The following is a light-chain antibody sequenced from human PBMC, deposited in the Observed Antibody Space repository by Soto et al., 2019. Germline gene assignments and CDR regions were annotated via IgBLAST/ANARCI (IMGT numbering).Light chain of an antibody. CDR2: EVN. Sequence: QSALTQPASVSGSPGQAITISCTGASTDIGRYDLVAWYQQDPGKAPKLMSYEVNKRPSGVSERFSGSKSGHTASLTISGLKAEDEADYFCSSQSGRGSIIFGGGTKLTVL. CDR1: STDIGRYDL. CDR3: SSQSGRGSII. J-gene: IGLJ2*01. V-gene: IGLV2-23*02.